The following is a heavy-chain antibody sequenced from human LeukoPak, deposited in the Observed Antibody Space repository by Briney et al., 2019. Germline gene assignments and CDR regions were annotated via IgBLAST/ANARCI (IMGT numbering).Heavy chain of an antibody. Sequence: GGSLRLSCAASGFTFSNYWMSWVRQAPGKGLEWVANIKQDGSEKYYVDSVKGRFTISRDNAKNSLYLQMNSLRAEDTAVYYCARSTYSGSFDAFDIWGQGTMVTVSS. CDR1: GFTFSNYW. CDR2: IKQDGSEK. CDR3: ARSTYSGSFDAFDI. V-gene: IGHV3-7*01. D-gene: IGHD1-26*01. J-gene: IGHJ3*02.